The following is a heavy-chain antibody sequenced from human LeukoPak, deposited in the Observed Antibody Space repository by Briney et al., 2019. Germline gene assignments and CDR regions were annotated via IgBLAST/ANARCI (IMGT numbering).Heavy chain of an antibody. CDR1: GXTFSSYW. J-gene: IGHJ4*01. CDR3: ARDLELVYYNSTAYDY. Sequence: GGSLRFSCAASGXTFSSYWMHWVRQSPEKGLMWVSRINSDGSNIAYADSVKGRFTISRDNAKNTLYLQMNSLRAEDTAVYYCARDLELVYYNSTAYDYWGHGTLVTVSS. CDR2: INSDGSNI. V-gene: IGHV3-74*01. D-gene: IGHD3-22*01.